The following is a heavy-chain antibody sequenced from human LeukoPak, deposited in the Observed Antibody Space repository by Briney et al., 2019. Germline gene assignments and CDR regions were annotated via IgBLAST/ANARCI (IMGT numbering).Heavy chain of an antibody. CDR1: GGSFSGYY. D-gene: IGHD1-26*01. CDR3: ARGRGSYSADY. V-gene: IGHV4-59*01. CDR2: IYYSGST. Sequence: SETLSLTCAVYGGSFSGYYWSWIRQPPGKGLEWIGYIYYSGSTNYNPSLKSRVTISVDTSKNQFSLKLSSVTAADTAVYYCARGRGSYSADYWGQGTLVTVSS. J-gene: IGHJ4*02.